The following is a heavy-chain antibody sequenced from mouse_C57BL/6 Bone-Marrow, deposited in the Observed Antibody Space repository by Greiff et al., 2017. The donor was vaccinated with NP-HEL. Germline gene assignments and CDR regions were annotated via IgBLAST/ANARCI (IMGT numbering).Heavy chain of an antibody. CDR3: ARQKLYAMDY. J-gene: IGHJ4*01. CDR2: ISNGGGST. V-gene: IGHV5-12*01. Sequence: EVQLVESGGGLVQPGGSLKLSCAASGFTFSDYYMYWVRQTPEKRLEWVAYISNGGGSTYYPDTVKGRVTISRDNAKNTLYLQMSRLKSEDTAMYYCARQKLYAMDYWGQGTSVTVSS. CDR1: GFTFSDYY.